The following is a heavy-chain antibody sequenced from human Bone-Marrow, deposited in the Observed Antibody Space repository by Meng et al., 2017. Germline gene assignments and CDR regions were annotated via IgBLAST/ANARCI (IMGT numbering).Heavy chain of an antibody. D-gene: IGHD3-10*01. V-gene: IGHV4-34*01. CDR2: INHSGST. Sequence: LSKLSMPLSLHFVVCGGSFSGSYWSRIRQPPGKGLECIGEINHSGSTNYNPSLKSRVTISVDTSKNQFSLKLSSVTAADTAVYYCARGRVLLWFGELLSSHPTRGAFTYWGQGTLVTVSS. CDR1: GGSFSGSY. J-gene: IGHJ4*02. CDR3: ARGRVLLWFGELLSSHPTRGAFTY.